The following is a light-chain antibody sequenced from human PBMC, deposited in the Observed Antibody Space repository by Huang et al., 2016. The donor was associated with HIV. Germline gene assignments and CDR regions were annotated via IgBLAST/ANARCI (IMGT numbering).Light chain of an antibody. CDR3: QQYYISPFT. CDR1: QSILYSSNNKNY. J-gene: IGKJ2*01. Sequence: DIVMTQSPDSLAVSLGARATINCRSSQSILYSSNNKNYLAWYQQKPGQPPKLLIYWASTRESGVPDRFSGSGSGTDFTLTISSLQAEDVAVYHCQQYYISPFTFGQGTKLEIK. V-gene: IGKV4-1*01. CDR2: WAS.